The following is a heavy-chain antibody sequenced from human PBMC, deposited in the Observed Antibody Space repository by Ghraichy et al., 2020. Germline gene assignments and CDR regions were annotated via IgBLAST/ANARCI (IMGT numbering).Heavy chain of an antibody. J-gene: IGHJ4*02. CDR3: ARADGSTWLLDY. D-gene: IGHD6-13*01. CDR2: INTYSGNA. V-gene: IGHV1-3*04. Sequence: GSINTYSGNARYSQKFQGRLTIARDTSAFTASMELSSLRSEDTAVYYCARADGSTWLLDYWGQGTLVTVSS.